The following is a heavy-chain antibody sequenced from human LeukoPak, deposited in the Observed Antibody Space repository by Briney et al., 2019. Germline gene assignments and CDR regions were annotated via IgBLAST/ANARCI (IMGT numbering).Heavy chain of an antibody. Sequence: SETLSLTCAVYGGSFSGYYWSWIRQPPGKGLEWIGEINHSGSTNYNPYLKSRITISVDTSKNQFSLKLSSVTAADTAVYYCALVVSADDAFDIWGQGTMVTVSS. CDR1: GGSFSGYY. CDR3: ALVVSADDAFDI. V-gene: IGHV4-34*01. J-gene: IGHJ3*02. CDR2: INHSGST. D-gene: IGHD3-22*01.